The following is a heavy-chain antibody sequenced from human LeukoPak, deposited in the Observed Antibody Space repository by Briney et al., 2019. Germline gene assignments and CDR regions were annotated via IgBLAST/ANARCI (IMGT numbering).Heavy chain of an antibody. D-gene: IGHD1-1*01. Sequence: SETLSLTCTVSGGSISGNAWNWVRQPAGKGLEWIGRILTSGDTVYNPSLESRVTMSLDTSKNQFYLKLNSLTAADTAVYYCARRFNSGNDDVFDIWGQGTMVAVSS. CDR3: ARRFNSGNDDVFDI. CDR2: ILTSGDT. CDR1: GGSISGNA. J-gene: IGHJ3*02. V-gene: IGHV4-4*07.